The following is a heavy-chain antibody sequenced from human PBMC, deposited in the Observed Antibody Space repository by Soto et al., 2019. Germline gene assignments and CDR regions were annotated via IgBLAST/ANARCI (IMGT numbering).Heavy chain of an antibody. V-gene: IGHV3-30-3*01. CDR2: ISYDGSNK. CDR3: ARDIARQQPSSSY. CDR1: GFTFSSYA. J-gene: IGHJ4*02. Sequence: GGPLRLSCAASGFTFSSYAMHWVRQAPGKGLEWVAVISYDGSNKYYADSVKGRFTISRDNSKNALYLQMNSLRAEDTAVYYCARDIARQQPSSSYWGQGTLVTVS. D-gene: IGHD6-13*01.